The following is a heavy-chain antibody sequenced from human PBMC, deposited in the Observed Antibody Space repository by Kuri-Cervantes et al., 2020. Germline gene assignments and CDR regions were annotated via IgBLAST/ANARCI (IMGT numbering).Heavy chain of an antibody. V-gene: IGHV3-23*01. D-gene: IGHD6-13*01. CDR2: ISGGGVST. CDR3: AKEVAAARNY. Sequence: GGSLRLSCAASGFTFTSYAMNWVRQAPGKGLEWVSAISGGGVSTYYANSATGRFTIYRDNSKNTLYLQMNSLRAEDTAVYYCAKEVAAARNYWGQGTLVTVSS. J-gene: IGHJ4*02. CDR1: GFTFTSYA.